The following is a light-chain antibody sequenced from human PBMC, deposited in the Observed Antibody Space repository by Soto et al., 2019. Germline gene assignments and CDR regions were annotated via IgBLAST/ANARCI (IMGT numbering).Light chain of an antibody. Sequence: QSVLTQPASVSGSPGQSITISCTGTSSDVGLYNYVSWYQQHPGKAPKVMIYDVNNRPSGVSDRFSGSKSGNTASLTISGLQAEDEADYYCTSYTGSRTVIFGGGTKLTVL. J-gene: IGLJ2*01. CDR3: TSYTGSRTVI. CDR1: SSDVGLYNY. V-gene: IGLV2-14*03. CDR2: DVN.